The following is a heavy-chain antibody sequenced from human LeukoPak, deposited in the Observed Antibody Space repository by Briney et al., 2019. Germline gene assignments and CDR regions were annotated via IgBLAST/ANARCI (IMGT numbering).Heavy chain of an antibody. CDR1: GFTFSNYG. Sequence: GGSLRLSCAASGFTFSNYGMHWVRQAPGKGLEWVAYTLNDGTTTYHGDSVKGRFTISRDNSNNTLYLQMNSLRAEDTAVYYCARGGSGYYYYFDYWGQGTLVTVSS. V-gene: IGHV3-30*03. CDR3: ARGGSGYYYYFDY. J-gene: IGHJ4*02. D-gene: IGHD3-22*01. CDR2: TLNDGTTT.